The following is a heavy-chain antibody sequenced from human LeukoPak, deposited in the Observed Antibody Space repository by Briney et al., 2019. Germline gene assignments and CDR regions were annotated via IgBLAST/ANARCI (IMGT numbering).Heavy chain of an antibody. CDR1: GFPFSVFW. CDR2: IKGDGSVQ. J-gene: IGHJ6*04. V-gene: IGHV3-7*01. D-gene: IGHD2-2*01. CDR3: VGQLLPAV. Sequence: GGSLRLSCTASGFPFSVFWISGVRQAPGRGVEWVANIKGDGSVQDYADSVKGRFTISRDNAKNLVHQQMNSLRVDDTAIYYGVGQLLPAVWGKGTTVTVSS.